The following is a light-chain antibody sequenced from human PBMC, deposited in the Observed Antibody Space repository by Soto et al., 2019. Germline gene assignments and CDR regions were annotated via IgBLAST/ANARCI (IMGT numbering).Light chain of an antibody. V-gene: IGLV2-14*01. CDR3: RSYKRSNTLVV. J-gene: IGLJ2*01. Sequence: QSALTQPASVSGSPGQSITISCPGTSSDVDDSNSVFWFQQHPGKAPKVMTYEVSNRPSGVSNPFSGSKSGNTASLTISGLQAEDGADYYSRSYKRSNTLVVFGGGTQLTVL. CDR2: EVS. CDR1: SSDVDDSNS.